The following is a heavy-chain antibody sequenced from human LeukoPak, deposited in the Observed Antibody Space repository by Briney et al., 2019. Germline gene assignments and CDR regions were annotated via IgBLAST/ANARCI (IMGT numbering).Heavy chain of an antibody. CDR1: GFTFSSYW. Sequence: GGSLRLSCAASGFTFSSYWMSWVRQAPGKGLEWVANIKQDGSEKYYVDSVRGRFTISRDNAKNSLYLQTNSLRAEDTAVYYCARDFGSGSYYPPFDYWGQGTLVTVSS. J-gene: IGHJ4*02. V-gene: IGHV3-7*01. CDR3: ARDFGSGSYYPPFDY. CDR2: IKQDGSEK. D-gene: IGHD3-10*01.